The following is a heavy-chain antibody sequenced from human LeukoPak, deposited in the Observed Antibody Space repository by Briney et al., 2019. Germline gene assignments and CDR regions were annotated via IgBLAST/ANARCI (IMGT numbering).Heavy chain of an antibody. CDR2: ISYDGSNK. CDR1: GFTFSNYD. V-gene: IGHV3-30*18. Sequence: GGSLRLSCAASGFTFSNYDMHWVRQAPGKGLEWVAVISYDGSNKYYADSVKGRFTISRDNSKNTLYLQMNSLRAEDTAVYYCAKDMDYGGNSGSVAFDYWGQGTLVTVSS. CDR3: AKDMDYGGNSGSVAFDY. J-gene: IGHJ4*02. D-gene: IGHD4-23*01.